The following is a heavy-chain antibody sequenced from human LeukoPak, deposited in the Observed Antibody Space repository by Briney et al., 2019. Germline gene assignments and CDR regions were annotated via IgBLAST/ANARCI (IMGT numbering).Heavy chain of an antibody. CDR3: ARDLMAVAGTGFDY. Sequence: GGSLRLSCAASGFTFSSYSMNWVRQAPGKGLEWVSSISRGGDYTYPEDSVKGRFTISRDNAKDSLYLQLNSLRAEDTAVYYCARDLMAVAGTGFDYWGQGALVSVSS. CDR1: GFTFSSYS. J-gene: IGHJ4*02. D-gene: IGHD6-19*01. CDR2: ISRGGDYT. V-gene: IGHV3-21*01.